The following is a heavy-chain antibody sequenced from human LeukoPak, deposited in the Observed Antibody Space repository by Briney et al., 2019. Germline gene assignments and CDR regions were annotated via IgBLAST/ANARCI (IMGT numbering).Heavy chain of an antibody. CDR1: GGTFSSYA. Sequence: ASVKVSCKASGGTFSSYAISWVRQAPGQGLEWMGGIIPIFGTANYAQKFQGRVTITADESTSTAYMELSSLRSEDTAVYYCARFLSNGSPFDYWGQGTLVTVSS. CDR3: ARFLSNGSPFDY. V-gene: IGHV1-69*13. D-gene: IGHD2-15*01. J-gene: IGHJ4*02. CDR2: IIPIFGTA.